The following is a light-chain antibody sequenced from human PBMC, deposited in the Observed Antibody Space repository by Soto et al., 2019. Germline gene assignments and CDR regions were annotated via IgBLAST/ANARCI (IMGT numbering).Light chain of an antibody. Sequence: QLVLTQSPSASASLGASVKLTCTPSSGHSTYAIAWHQQQPEKGPRYLMKLNNDGSHTKGDGIPDRFSGSSSGAERYLTISSLQSEDEADYYCQTWVTGPPWVFGGGTQLTVL. J-gene: IGLJ3*02. V-gene: IGLV4-69*01. CDR3: QTWVTGPPWV. CDR2: LNNDGSH. CDR1: SGHSTYA.